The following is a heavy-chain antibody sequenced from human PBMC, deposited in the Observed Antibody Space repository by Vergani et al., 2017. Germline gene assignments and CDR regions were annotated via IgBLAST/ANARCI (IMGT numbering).Heavy chain of an antibody. D-gene: IGHD1-26*01. CDR1: GFTFSSYA. CDR3: AKSNTWSPYYFDY. CDR2: ISGSGGST. Sequence: EVQLLESGGGLVQPGGSLRLSCAASGFTFSSYAMSWVRQAPGKGLEWVSAISGSGGSTYYAHSVKGRFTISRDNSKNTLYLQMESLRAEDTAVYYCAKSNTWSPYYFDYWGQGTLVTVSS. V-gene: IGHV3-23*01. J-gene: IGHJ4*02.